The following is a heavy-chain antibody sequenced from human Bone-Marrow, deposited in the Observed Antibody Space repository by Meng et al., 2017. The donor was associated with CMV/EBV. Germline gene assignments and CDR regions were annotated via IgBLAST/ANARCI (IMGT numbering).Heavy chain of an antibody. V-gene: IGHV3-15*01. CDR3: TTVGSYYVSGPY. J-gene: IGHJ4*02. D-gene: IGHD1-26*01. Sequence: GESLKISCAASGFTFSNAWMSWVRQAPGKGLEWVGRIKSKTDGGTTDYAAPVKGRFTISRDDSKNTLYLQMNSLKTEDTAVYYCTTVGSYYVSGPYWGQGTLDTVSS. CDR2: IKSKTDGGTT. CDR1: GFTFSNAW.